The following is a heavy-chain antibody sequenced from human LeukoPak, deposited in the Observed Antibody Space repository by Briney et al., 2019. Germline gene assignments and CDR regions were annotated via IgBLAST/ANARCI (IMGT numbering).Heavy chain of an antibody. J-gene: IGHJ3*02. V-gene: IGHV3-23*01. Sequence: GGSLRLSCAASGFTFSSYAMSWVRQAPGKGLEWVSAISGSGGSTYYADSVKGRFTISRDNSKNTLYLQMNSLRAEDTAVYYCAKDIEDIVGVPAAAFDIWGQGTMVTVSS. CDR1: GFTFSSYA. D-gene: IGHD2-2*01. CDR2: ISGSGGST. CDR3: AKDIEDIVGVPAAAFDI.